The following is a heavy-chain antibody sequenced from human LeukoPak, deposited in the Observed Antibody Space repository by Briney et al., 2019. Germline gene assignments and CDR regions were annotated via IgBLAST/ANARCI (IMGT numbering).Heavy chain of an antibody. Sequence: ASVKVSCKASGYTFISYGISWVRQAPGQGLEWMGWINPNSGGTNYAQKFQGRVTMTRDTSISTAYMELSRLRSDDTAVYYCARGVGAVLNFDYWGQGTLVTVSS. J-gene: IGHJ4*02. CDR1: GYTFISYG. CDR2: INPNSGGT. CDR3: ARGVGAVLNFDY. D-gene: IGHD1-26*01. V-gene: IGHV1-2*02.